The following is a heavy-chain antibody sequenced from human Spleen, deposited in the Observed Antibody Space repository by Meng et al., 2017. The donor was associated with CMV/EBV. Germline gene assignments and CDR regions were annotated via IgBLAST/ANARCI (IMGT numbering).Heavy chain of an antibody. CDR3: ARAEFFDSSGYYLGNY. CDR2: INPNSGGA. CDR1: GYTFTSYG. D-gene: IGHD3-22*01. Sequence: SGYTFTSYGISWVRQAPGQGLEWLGWINPNSGGAVYAQKFQGRVTMVMDTSISTAYLELSGLTSDDAAVYYCARAEFFDSSGYYLGNYWGQGTLVTVSS. J-gene: IGHJ4*02. V-gene: IGHV1-2*02.